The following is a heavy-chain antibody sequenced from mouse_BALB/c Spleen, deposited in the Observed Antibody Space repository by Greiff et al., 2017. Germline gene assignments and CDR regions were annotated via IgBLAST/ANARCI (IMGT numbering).Heavy chain of an antibody. CDR3: ARDYYGSSSFAY. D-gene: IGHD1-1*01. J-gene: IGHJ3*01. CDR2: IDPANGNT. V-gene: IGHV14-3*02. CDR1: GFNIKDTY. Sequence: VQLKQSGAELVKPGASVKLSCTASGFNIKDTYMHWVKQRPEQGLEWIGRIDPANGNTKYDPKFQGKATITADTSSNTAYLQLSSLTSEDTAVYYCARDYYGSSSFAYWGQGTLVTVSA.